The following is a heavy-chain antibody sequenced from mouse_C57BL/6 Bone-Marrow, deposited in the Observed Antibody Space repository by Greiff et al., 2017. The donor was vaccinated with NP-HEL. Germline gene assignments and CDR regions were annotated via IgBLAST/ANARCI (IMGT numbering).Heavy chain of an antibody. J-gene: IGHJ3*01. V-gene: IGHV1-81*01. Sequence: QVQLKQSGAELARPGASVKLSCKASGYTFTSYGISWVKQRTGQGLEWIGEIYPRSGNTYYNEKFKGKATLTADKSSSTAYMELRSLTSEDSAVYFWARLEYYGSSPWFAYWGQGTLVTVSA. CDR2: IYPRSGNT. D-gene: IGHD1-1*01. CDR1: GYTFTSYG. CDR3: ARLEYYGSSPWFAY.